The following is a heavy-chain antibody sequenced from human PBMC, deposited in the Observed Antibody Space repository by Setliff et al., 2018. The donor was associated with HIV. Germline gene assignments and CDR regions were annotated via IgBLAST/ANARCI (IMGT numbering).Heavy chain of an antibody. CDR2: IYHSGST. J-gene: IGHJ4*02. CDR3: ASRVPAARHFDY. Sequence: SETLSLTCAVSSGSISSSNWWSWVRQPPGKELEWIGEIYHSGSTNYNPSLKSRVTISLDRFKNQFSLKLTSVTAADTAVYYCASRVPAARHFDYWGPGTLVTVSS. D-gene: IGHD2-2*01. CDR1: SGSISSSNW. V-gene: IGHV4-4*02.